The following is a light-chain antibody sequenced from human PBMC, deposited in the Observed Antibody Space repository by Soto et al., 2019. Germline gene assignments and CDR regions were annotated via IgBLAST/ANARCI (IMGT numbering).Light chain of an antibody. CDR1: SSDIGAYNY. J-gene: IGLJ1*01. CDR3: ISLTSSPSYV. V-gene: IGLV2-14*03. Sequence: QSVLTQPASVSGSPGQSITISCAGTSSDIGAYNYVSWYQQHPGKAPKLMIYDVSNRPSGISNRFSGSKSGNTASLTISGLQVEDEADYYCISLTSSPSYVFGTRTKVTVL. CDR2: DVS.